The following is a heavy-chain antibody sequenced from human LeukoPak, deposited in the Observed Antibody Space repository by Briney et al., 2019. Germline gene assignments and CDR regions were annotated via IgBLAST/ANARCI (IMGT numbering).Heavy chain of an antibody. J-gene: IGHJ4*02. Sequence: GGSLRLSCAASGFTVSNSYMNWDREAPGRGLEWVSVIYSSGTDFYADSVKGRLVISRDNSKNTLYLTMSSLRVEDTAVYYCTTQTHLDFWTGFSEFWGQGALVTVSS. D-gene: IGHD3/OR15-3a*01. V-gene: IGHV3-66*04. CDR3: TTQTHLDFWTGFSEF. CDR2: IYSSGTD. CDR1: GFTVSNSY.